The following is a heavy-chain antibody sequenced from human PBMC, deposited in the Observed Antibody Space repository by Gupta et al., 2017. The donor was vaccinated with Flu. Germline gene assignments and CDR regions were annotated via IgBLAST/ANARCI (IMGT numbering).Heavy chain of an antibody. CDR1: GFTFSNYN. J-gene: IGHJ4*02. V-gene: IGHV3-21*01. D-gene: IGHD3-9*01. Sequence: EVQLVESGGGLVKPGGSLRLSCAASGFTFSNYNMNWVRQAPGKGLGWVSIISSSSDFIFYADSVKGRFTISRDNAKNSLHLHMNSLRAEDTAVYYCARDDYDVVTGYSNGFDYWGQGTLVTVSS. CDR3: ARDDYDVVTGYSNGFDY. CDR2: ISSSSDFI.